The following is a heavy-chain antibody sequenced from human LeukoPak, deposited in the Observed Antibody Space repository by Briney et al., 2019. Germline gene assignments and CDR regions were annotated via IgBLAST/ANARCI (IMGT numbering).Heavy chain of an antibody. J-gene: IGHJ4*02. Sequence: SGTLSLTCTVSGGSINSGNYYWSWIRQPAGKGLEWIGRIWTDGVTTYKPSLKSRVTISEDTSKNQFSLKLDSVTAADTAVYYCAMGVATDLYWGQGTLVTVSS. D-gene: IGHD5-12*01. CDR2: IWTDGVT. CDR1: GGSINSGNYY. CDR3: AMGVATDLY. V-gene: IGHV4-61*02.